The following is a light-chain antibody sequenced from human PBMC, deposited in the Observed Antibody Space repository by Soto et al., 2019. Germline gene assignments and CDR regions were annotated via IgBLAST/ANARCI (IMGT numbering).Light chain of an antibody. V-gene: IGKV3-20*01. Sequence: EIVLTQAPGPLALSPGERATLSWRGSQSLSSSQLAWYQQKPGQAPRLLIFGASSRATGIPDRFSGSGSGTDFTLTISRLEPEDFAVYYCQQYGDSSWTFGQGTKVDIK. CDR3: QQYGDSSWT. CDR1: QSLSSSQ. J-gene: IGKJ1*01. CDR2: GAS.